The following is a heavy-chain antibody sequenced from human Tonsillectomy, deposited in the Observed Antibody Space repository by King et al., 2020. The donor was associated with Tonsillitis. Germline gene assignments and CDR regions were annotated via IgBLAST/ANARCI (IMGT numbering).Heavy chain of an antibody. CDR1: GGSINSGSYS. D-gene: IGHD2-21*01. V-gene: IGHV4-61*02. CDR2: MYTSGSA. J-gene: IGHJ4*02. Sequence: QLQESGPGLVKPSQTLSLTCTVSGGSINSGSYSWGWIRQPAGRGLEWIGRMYTSGSANYNPSLKNRATLSVDTSKNQLSLKLSSVTAADTAIYYCASRASTDYWGQGVLVTVSS. CDR3: ASRASTDY.